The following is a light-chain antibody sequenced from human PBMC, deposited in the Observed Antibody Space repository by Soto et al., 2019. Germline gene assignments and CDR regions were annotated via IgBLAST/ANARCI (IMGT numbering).Light chain of an antibody. CDR2: GAS. CDR1: QSVSSIY. V-gene: IGKV3-20*01. Sequence: EIVLTQSPGTLSLSPGERDTLSCRASQSVSSIYLAWYQQKPGQAPRLLIYGASSRATGIPDRFSGSGSGTDFTLNISRLEPEDFAVYYCQQYGSSPLTFGGGTKVEIK. CDR3: QQYGSSPLT. J-gene: IGKJ4*01.